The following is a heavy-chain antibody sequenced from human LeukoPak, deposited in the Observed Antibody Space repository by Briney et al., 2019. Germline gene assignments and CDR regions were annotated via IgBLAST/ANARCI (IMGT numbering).Heavy chain of an antibody. Sequence: GGSLRLSCAASGFTFSSYAMSWVRQAPGKGLEWVSAISGSGGSTYYADSVKGRFTISRDNSKNTLYLQMNSLRAEDTAVYYCARDKRAVAYYYYGMDVWGQGTTVTVSS. CDR2: ISGSGGST. V-gene: IGHV3-23*01. CDR1: GFTFSSYA. D-gene: IGHD6-19*01. CDR3: ARDKRAVAYYYYGMDV. J-gene: IGHJ6*02.